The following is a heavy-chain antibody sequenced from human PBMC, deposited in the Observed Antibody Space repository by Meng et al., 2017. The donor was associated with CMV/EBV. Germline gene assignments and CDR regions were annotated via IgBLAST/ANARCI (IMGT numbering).Heavy chain of an antibody. CDR1: FSRYG. V-gene: IGHV3-33*01. Sequence: FSRYGMHWVRQAPGKGLEWVAVIWYDGSNKYYADSVKGRFTISRDNSKNTLYLQMNSLRAEDTAVYYCARDKYYYDSSGYYFYWYFDLWGRGTLVTVSS. J-gene: IGHJ2*01. CDR2: IWYDGSNK. CDR3: ARDKYYYDSSGYYFYWYFDL. D-gene: IGHD3-22*01.